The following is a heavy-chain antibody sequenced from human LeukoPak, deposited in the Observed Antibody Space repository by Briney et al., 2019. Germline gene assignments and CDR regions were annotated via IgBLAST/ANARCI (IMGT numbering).Heavy chain of an antibody. D-gene: IGHD3-22*01. CDR1: DGSISSSTYY. Sequence: SETLSLTCTVSDGSISSSTYYWAWIRQPPGKGLEWIGSIYYSGNTYYNPSLQSRVTISVDTSKNQFSLKLSSVTAADTAVYYCPINRTSGYYYLDYWGQGTLVTVSS. CDR2: IYYSGNT. CDR3: PINRTSGYYYLDY. V-gene: IGHV4-39*01. J-gene: IGHJ4*02.